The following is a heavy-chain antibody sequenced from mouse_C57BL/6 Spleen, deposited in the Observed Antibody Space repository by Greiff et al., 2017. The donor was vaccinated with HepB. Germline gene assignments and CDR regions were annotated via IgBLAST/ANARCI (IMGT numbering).Heavy chain of an antibody. CDR2: ISDGGSYT. Sequence: EVQVVESGGGLVKPGGSLKLSCAASGFTFSSYAMSWVRQTPEKRLEWVATISDGGSYTYYPDNVKGRFTISRDNAKNNLYLQMSHLKSEDTAMYYCARDNYDYEDAMDYWGQGTSVTVSS. CDR1: GFTFSSYA. CDR3: ARDNYDYEDAMDY. V-gene: IGHV5-4*01. J-gene: IGHJ4*01. D-gene: IGHD2-4*01.